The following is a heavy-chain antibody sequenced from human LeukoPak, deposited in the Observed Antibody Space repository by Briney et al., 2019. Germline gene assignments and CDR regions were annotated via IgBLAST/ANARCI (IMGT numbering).Heavy chain of an antibody. CDR3: ARDRDYGGYVS. CDR1: GGSISSGSYY. Sequence: PSQTLSLTCTVSGGSISSGSYYWSWIRQPAGKGLEWIGRIYTSGSTNYNPSLKSRVTISVDTSKNQFSLKLSSVTAADTAVYYCARDRDYGGYVSWGQGTLVTVSS. D-gene: IGHD4-17*01. J-gene: IGHJ4*02. V-gene: IGHV4-61*02. CDR2: IYTSGST.